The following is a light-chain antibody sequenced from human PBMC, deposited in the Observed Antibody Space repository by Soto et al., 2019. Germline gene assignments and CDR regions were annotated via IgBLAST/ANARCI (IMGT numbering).Light chain of an antibody. V-gene: IGLV2-14*01. CDR1: SSDVGGYNY. J-gene: IGLJ2*01. CDR2: EVS. CDR3: SSYTSSSTLE. Sequence: QSVLTQPASVSGSPGQSITISCTGNSSDVGGYNYVSWYQQHPGKAPKLMIYEVSNRPSGVSNRFSGSKSGNTASLTISGLQAEDEADYYCSSYTSSSTLEFGGGTKLTVL.